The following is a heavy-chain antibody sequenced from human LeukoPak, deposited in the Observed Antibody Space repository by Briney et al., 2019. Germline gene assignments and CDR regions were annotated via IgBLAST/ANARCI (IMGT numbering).Heavy chain of an antibody. V-gene: IGHV1-69*13. CDR1: GGTFSSYA. Sequence: SVKVSCTASGGTFSSYAISWVRQAPGQGLEWMGGIIPIFGTANYAQKFQGRVTITADESTSTAYMELSSLRSEDTAVYYCARGLIAARLFDYWGQGTLVTVSS. CDR3: ARGLIAARLFDY. CDR2: IIPIFGTA. J-gene: IGHJ4*02. D-gene: IGHD6-6*01.